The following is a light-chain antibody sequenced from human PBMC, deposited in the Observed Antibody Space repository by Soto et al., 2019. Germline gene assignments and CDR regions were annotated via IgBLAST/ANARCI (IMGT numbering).Light chain of an antibody. CDR1: QSLVDSDGTTY. V-gene: IGKV2-30*01. J-gene: IGKJ2*01. CDR3: MQGTYAPHT. Sequence: DVVMTQSPLSLPVTLGQPASISCRSSQSLVDSDGTTYLSWFQQRPGQSPRRLIYKVSTRDSGVPDRFSGSGSGSDFTLRISRVEADDVGTFYCMQGTYAPHTFGRGTKLKMK. CDR2: KVS.